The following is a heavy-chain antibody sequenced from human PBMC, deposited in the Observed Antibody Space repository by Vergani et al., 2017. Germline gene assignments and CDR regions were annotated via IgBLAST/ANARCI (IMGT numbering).Heavy chain of an antibody. CDR2: IYTSGST. Sequence: QVQLQESGPGLVKPSETLFLTCTVSGGSISSYYWSWIRQPAGKGLEWIGRIYTSGSTNYNPSLKSRVTISVDTSKNQFSLKLSSVTAADTAVYYCARDYYGSGSYSDYYGMDVWGQGTTVTVSS. D-gene: IGHD3-10*01. V-gene: IGHV4-4*07. CDR3: ARDYYGSGSYSDYYGMDV. J-gene: IGHJ6*02. CDR1: GGSISSYY.